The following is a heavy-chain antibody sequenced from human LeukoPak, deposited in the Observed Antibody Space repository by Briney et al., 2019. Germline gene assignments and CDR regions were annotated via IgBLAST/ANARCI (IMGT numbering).Heavy chain of an antibody. J-gene: IGHJ4*02. CDR2: ISTCNSNT. V-gene: IGHV1-18*01. CDR3: ARETVVVAATRVRRYYFDY. Sequence: ASVKVSCKASGYTFTNYGIGWVRQAPGQGLEWMGWISTCNSNTNYAQKFQGRVTMTRDTSTSTVYMELSSLRSEDTAVYYCARETVVVAATRVRRYYFDYWGQGTLVTVSS. CDR1: GYTFTNYG. D-gene: IGHD2-15*01.